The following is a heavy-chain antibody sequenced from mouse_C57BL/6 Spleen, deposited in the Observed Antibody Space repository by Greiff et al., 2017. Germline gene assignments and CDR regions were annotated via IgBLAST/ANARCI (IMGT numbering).Heavy chain of an antibody. V-gene: IGHV1-59*01. J-gene: IGHJ1*03. CDR3: ARLGDYDLYWYFDV. CDR1: GYTFTSYW. Sequence: QVQLQQPGAELVRPGTSVKLSCKASGYTFTSYWMHWVKQRPGQGLEWIGVIDPSDSYTNYNQKFKGKATLTVDTSSSTAYMQLSSLTSEDSAVYYCARLGDYDLYWYFDVWGTGTTVTVSS. CDR2: IDPSDSYT. D-gene: IGHD2-4*01.